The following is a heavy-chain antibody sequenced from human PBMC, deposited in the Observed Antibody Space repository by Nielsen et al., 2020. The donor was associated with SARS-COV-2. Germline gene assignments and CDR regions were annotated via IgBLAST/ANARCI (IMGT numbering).Heavy chain of an antibody. CDR1: GFTFDDYA. V-gene: IGHV3-9*01. CDR2: ISWNSDGR. CDR3: ARGKVDYDILTGYWGGIADWFDP. J-gene: IGHJ5*02. Sequence: SLKISCAASGFTFDDYAMHWVRQAPGKGLEWVSGISWNSDGRAFADSVKGRFTISRDNAKNSLYLQMNSLRAEDTAVYYCARGKVDYDILTGYWGGIADWFDPWGQGTLVTVSS. D-gene: IGHD3-9*01.